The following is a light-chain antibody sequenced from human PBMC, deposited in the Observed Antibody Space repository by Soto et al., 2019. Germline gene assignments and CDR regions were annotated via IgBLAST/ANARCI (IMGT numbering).Light chain of an antibody. CDR1: KLGDKY. CDR3: QAWDSSTAV. Sequence: SYELTQPPSVSVSPGQTASITCSGDKLGDKYASWYQQKPGQSPVLVIYPNTKRPSGIPERFSGSNSGNTATLTISGTQTMDEADYYCQAWDSSTAVFGTGTKLTVL. CDR2: PNT. J-gene: IGLJ1*01. V-gene: IGLV3-1*01.